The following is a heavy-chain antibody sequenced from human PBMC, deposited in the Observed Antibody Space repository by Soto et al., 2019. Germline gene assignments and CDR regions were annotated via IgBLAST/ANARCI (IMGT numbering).Heavy chain of an antibody. D-gene: IGHD2-21*02. CDR3: GRDRQGSDLEVTNAFDI. CDR1: GFTFRSYA. J-gene: IGHJ3*02. CDR2: ISYYGSNK. Sequence: WGSRRLSCAAAGFTFRSYAMHWVLQAPGKDLKLRPCISYYGSNKYCTDYLKGRFTISRDNSKNTLYLQVNSMRAEDTAVYYFGRDRQGSDLEVTNAFDIWGQGTMVTVSS. V-gene: IGHV3-30-3*01.